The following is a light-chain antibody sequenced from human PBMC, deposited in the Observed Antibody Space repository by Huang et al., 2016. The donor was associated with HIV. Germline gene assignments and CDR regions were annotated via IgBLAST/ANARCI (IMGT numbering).Light chain of an antibody. V-gene: IGKV4-1*01. Sequence: DIVMTQSPDSLAVSLGERVTINCKSSQSVLYSSNNKNYLDWYQQQPGQPPKLLIYWASTRESGVPDRFSGSGSGTDFTLTISSLQAEDVAVYYCQQYYSTPLTFGGGTKVEIK. CDR3: QQYYSTPLT. CDR2: WAS. J-gene: IGKJ4*01. CDR1: QSVLYSSNNKNY.